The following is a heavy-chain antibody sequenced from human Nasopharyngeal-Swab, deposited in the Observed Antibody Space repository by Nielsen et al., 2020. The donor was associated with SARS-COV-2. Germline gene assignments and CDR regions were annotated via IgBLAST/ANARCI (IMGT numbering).Heavy chain of an antibody. J-gene: IGHJ4*02. Sequence: ASVQFSCRVSGYTLTELSMHWVRRAPGKGLEWVGGFDPEDGETIYAQKFQGRVTMTEDTSTDTAYMELSSLTSEDTAVYYCTTVAGSYGRFDYWGQGTLVTVSS. CDR3: TTVAGSYGRFDY. V-gene: IGHV1-24*01. CDR2: FDPEDGET. CDR1: GYTLTELS. D-gene: IGHD1-26*01.